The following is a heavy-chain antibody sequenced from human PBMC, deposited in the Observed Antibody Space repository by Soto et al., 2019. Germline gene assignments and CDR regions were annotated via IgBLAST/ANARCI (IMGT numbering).Heavy chain of an antibody. CDR1: GFTFDDYA. CDR3: AKDSQSGYYDSSGYYYFDY. J-gene: IGHJ4*02. D-gene: IGHD3-22*01. V-gene: IGHV3-43*02. Sequence: GGSLRLSCAASGFTFDDYAMHWVRQAPGKGLEWVSLISGDGGSTYYADSVKVRFTISRDNSKNSLYLQMNSLRTEDTALYYCAKDSQSGYYDSSGYYYFDYWGQGTLVTVSS. CDR2: ISGDGGST.